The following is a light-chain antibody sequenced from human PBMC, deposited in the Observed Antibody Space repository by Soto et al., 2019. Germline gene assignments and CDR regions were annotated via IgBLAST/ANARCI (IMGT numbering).Light chain of an antibody. V-gene: IGKV3-15*01. CDR2: GAF. CDR1: QTVSSN. CDR3: QQYSSWPFT. J-gene: IGKJ3*01. Sequence: EIVMTQSPASLSVSPGERATLSCRASQTVSSNLAWYQQKPGQAPRLLIYGAFTRATGIPARFSGSGSGTEFTLTISSLQSEDFAVYSCQQYSSWPFTFGPGTKVDIK.